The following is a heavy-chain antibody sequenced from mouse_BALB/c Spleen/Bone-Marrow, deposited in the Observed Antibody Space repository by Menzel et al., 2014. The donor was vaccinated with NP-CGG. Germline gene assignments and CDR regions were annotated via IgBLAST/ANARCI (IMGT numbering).Heavy chain of an antibody. CDR3: ARLGEFAG. D-gene: IGHD4-1*01. J-gene: IGHJ3*01. CDR1: GFNIKDTY. Sequence: DVQLVESGAELVKPGASVKLSCTASGFNIKDTYMHWVKQRPEQGLEWIGRIDPANGNTKYDPKFQGKATITADTSSNTAYLQLSSRTSEDTAVYYCARLGEFAGWGQGTLVPVAA. V-gene: IGHV14-3*02. CDR2: IDPANGNT.